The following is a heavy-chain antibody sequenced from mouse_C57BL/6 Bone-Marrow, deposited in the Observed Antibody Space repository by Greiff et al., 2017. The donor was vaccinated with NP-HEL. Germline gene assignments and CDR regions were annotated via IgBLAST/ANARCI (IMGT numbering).Heavy chain of an antibody. Sequence: VKLQESGAELVRPGSSVKLSCKASGYTFTSYWMDWVKQRPGQGLEWIGNIYPSDSETHYNQKFKDKATLTVDKSSSTAYMQLSSLTSDDSAVYYYASPHYYGSRDWYFDVWGTGTTVTVSS. J-gene: IGHJ1*03. V-gene: IGHV1-61*01. CDR1: GYTFTSYW. D-gene: IGHD1-1*01. CDR2: IYPSDSET. CDR3: ASPHYYGSRDWYFDV.